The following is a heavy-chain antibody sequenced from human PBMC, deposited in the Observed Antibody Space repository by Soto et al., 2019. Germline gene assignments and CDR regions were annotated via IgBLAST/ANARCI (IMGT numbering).Heavy chain of an antibody. CDR3: VRYCSTTLCNGVATRTFDY. CDR2: ISTSGSTV. Sequence: EVQLVESGGALVQPRGSLRLSCAASRFTFSTYEMNWVRQAPGKGLEWVSYISTSGSTVYYADSVKGRFTISRDNTRNSLYLQMNSLRDEDTALYYCVRYCSTTLCNGVATRTFDYWGQGTLVTVSS. J-gene: IGHJ4*02. D-gene: IGHD5-12*01. CDR1: RFTFSTYE. V-gene: IGHV3-48*03.